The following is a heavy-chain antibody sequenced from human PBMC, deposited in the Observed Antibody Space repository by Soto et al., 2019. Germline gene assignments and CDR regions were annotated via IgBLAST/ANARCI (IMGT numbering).Heavy chain of an antibody. V-gene: IGHV4-34*01. D-gene: IGHD3-22*01. J-gene: IGHJ4*02. CDR3: ARAYYYDSSGYYPPDY. CDR2: INHSGST. CDR1: GGSFSGYY. Sequence: QVQLQQWGAGLLKPSETLSLTCAVYGGSFSGYYWSWIRQPPGKGLEWIGEINHSGSTNYNPSLKSPVTISVDTSKNQFSLKLSSVTAADTAVYYCARAYYYDSSGYYPPDYWGQGTLVTVSS.